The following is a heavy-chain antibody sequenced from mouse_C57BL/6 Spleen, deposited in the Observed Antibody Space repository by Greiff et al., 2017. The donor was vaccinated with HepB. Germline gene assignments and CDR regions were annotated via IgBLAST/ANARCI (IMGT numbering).Heavy chain of an antibody. Sequence: VQLQQSGAELVRPGASVTLSCKASGYTFTDYEMHWVKQTPVHGLEWIGAIDPETGGTAYNQKFKGKAILTADKSSSTAYMELRSLTSEDSAVCYCTRPQLGPGYFDYWGQGTTLTVSS. D-gene: IGHD4-1*02. J-gene: IGHJ2*01. CDR2: IDPETGGT. CDR1: GYTFTDYE. V-gene: IGHV1-15*01. CDR3: TRPQLGPGYFDY.